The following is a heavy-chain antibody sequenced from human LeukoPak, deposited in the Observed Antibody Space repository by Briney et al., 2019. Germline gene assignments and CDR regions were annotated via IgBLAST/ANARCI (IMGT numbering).Heavy chain of an antibody. Sequence: SQTLSLTCDISGDSVSSNSAAWNWIRQSPSRGLEWLGRTYYRSKWYNDYAVSVKSRITINPDTSKNQLSLQVNSVTPEDTAVYYCARGTVTTVYYFDYWGQGTLVTVSS. D-gene: IGHD4-17*01. CDR3: ARGTVTTVYYFDY. V-gene: IGHV6-1*01. CDR1: GDSVSSNSAA. CDR2: TYYRSKWYN. J-gene: IGHJ4*02.